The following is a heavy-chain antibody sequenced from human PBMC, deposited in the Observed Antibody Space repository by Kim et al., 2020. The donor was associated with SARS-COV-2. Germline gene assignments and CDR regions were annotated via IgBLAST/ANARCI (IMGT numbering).Heavy chain of an antibody. CDR2: IYYSGST. D-gene: IGHD3-10*01. J-gene: IGHJ6*02. V-gene: IGHV4-31*03. Sequence: SETLSLTCTVSGGSISSGGYYWSWIRQHPGKGLEWIGYIYYSGSTYYNPSLKSRVTISVDPSKNQFSLKLSSVTAADTAVYYCARDAEDYGSGSTYYYYYRIDVWGQGTTVTVSS. CDR1: GGSISSGGYY. CDR3: ARDAEDYGSGSTYYYYYRIDV.